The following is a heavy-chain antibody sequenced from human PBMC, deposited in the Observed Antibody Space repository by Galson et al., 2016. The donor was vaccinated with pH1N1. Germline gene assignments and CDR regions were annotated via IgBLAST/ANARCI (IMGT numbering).Heavy chain of an antibody. Sequence: PALVKPTQTLTLTCTFSGFSLRTTEMGVAWIRQPPGKALEWLALIYWNDDKRYSPYLNNGLTITKDSSRNQVVLTMTNLDPMDTAIYFCAKSERYSEHLLILDYWGQGTLVTISS. J-gene: IGHJ4*02. CDR3: AKSERYSEHLLILDY. V-gene: IGHV2-5*01. CDR1: GFSLRTTEMG. CDR2: IYWNDDK. D-gene: IGHD3-9*01.